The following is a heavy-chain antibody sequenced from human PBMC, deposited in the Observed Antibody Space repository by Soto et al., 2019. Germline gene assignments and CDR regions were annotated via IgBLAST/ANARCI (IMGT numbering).Heavy chain of an antibody. CDR2: IYPGDHET. D-gene: IGHD6-13*01. CDR1: GYTFSNFW. Sequence: PGESLKISCQCSGYTFSNFWIGWVRQLPGQGLEWMGIIYPGDHETRHSPSFLGKVTISAETSINTAYLQWSSLEASDSAFYFCARSPRSSPYFDFWGQGALVTVSS. CDR3: ARSPRSSPYFDF. J-gene: IGHJ4*02. V-gene: IGHV5-51*01.